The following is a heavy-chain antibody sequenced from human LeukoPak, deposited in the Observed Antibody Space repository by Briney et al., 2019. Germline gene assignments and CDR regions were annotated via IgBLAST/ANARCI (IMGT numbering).Heavy chain of an antibody. J-gene: IGHJ3*02. CDR1: GYTFTSYD. CDR2: MNPDSGNT. Sequence: ASVKVSCKASGYTFTSYDINWVRQATGQGLEWMGWMNPDSGNTGYAQKFQGRVTITRNTSISTAYMELSSLRSEDTAVYYCARGRRITIFGVVIRRPNAFDIWGQGTMVTVSS. V-gene: IGHV1-8*03. D-gene: IGHD3-3*01. CDR3: ARGRRITIFGVVIRRPNAFDI.